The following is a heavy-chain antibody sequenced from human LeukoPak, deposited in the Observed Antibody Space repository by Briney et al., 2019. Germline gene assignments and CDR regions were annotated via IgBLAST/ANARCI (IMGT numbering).Heavy chain of an antibody. Sequence: PGGSLRLSCVASGFTFSNYWMHWVRQAPGKGLAWVSRIKFDGIETNYADSVTGRFTISRDNAKNTLYLQMTSLRAEDTALYYCATGGTYWSTWTGHWGQGTLVTVSS. CDR2: IKFDGIET. J-gene: IGHJ4*02. V-gene: IGHV3-74*01. D-gene: IGHD3-10*01. CDR3: ATGGTYWSTWTGH. CDR1: GFTFSNYW.